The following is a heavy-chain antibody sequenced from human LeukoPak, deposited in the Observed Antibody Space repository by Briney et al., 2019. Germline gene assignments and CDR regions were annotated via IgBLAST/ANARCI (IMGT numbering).Heavy chain of an antibody. CDR1: GFTFSSYE. CDR3: ARLGQWLVDWYFDL. V-gene: IGHV3-48*03. J-gene: IGHJ2*01. CDR2: ISSSGSTI. D-gene: IGHD6-19*01. Sequence: GGSLRLSCAASGFTFSSYEMNWVRQAPGKGLEWVSYISSSGSTIYYADSVKGRFTISGDNAKNSLYLQMNSLRAEDTAVYHCARLGQWLVDWYFDLWGRGTLVTVSS.